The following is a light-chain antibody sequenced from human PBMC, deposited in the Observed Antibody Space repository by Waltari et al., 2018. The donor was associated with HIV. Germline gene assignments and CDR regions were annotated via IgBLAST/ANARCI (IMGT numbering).Light chain of an antibody. CDR3: QQRSNWPLT. V-gene: IGKV3-11*01. CDR2: DAS. J-gene: IGKJ3*01. Sequence: EIVLTKSPATLSLSPGERATLSCRASQSVSSYLAWYQQQPGQAPRLLIYDASNRATGSPARFSGSGSGTDFTLSISSLEPEDFAVYYCQQRSNWPLTFGPGTKVDIK. CDR1: QSVSSY.